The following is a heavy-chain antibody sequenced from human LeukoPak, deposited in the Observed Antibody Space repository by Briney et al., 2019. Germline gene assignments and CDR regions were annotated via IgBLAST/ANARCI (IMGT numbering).Heavy chain of an antibody. V-gene: IGHV3-23*01. Sequence: DSVKGRFTISRDNSKNTLYLQMNSLRAEDTAVYYCAKDPWVGYYDSSGYLDYWGQGTLVTVSS. D-gene: IGHD3-22*01. J-gene: IGHJ4*02. CDR3: AKDPWVGYYDSSGYLDY.